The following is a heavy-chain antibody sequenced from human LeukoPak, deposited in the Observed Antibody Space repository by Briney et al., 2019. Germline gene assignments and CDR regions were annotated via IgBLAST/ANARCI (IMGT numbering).Heavy chain of an antibody. J-gene: IGHJ6*02. CDR2: MNPNSGNT. Sequence: VASVKVSCKASGYTFTSYDINWVRQATGRGLEWMGWMNPNSGNTGYAQKFQGRVTMTRNTSISTAYMELSSLRSEDTAVYYCARAKSYYDFWSGTPYYYYYGMDVWGQGTTVTVSS. CDR1: GYTFTSYD. V-gene: IGHV1-8*01. D-gene: IGHD3-3*01. CDR3: ARAKSYYDFWSGTPYYYYYGMDV.